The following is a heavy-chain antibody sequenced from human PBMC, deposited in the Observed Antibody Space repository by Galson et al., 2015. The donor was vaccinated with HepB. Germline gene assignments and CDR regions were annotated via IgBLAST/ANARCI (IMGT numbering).Heavy chain of an antibody. CDR3: ARRYCTSSSCSGVHFYYYGLDV. Sequence: SGAEVKKPGESVRISWQGSGYTFRNYWITWGRQVPGKGLERLGGIETGGPYTQLKPSFEGRITMSVDRSIDTAYLQWSGLRTSDTGIYYCARRYCTSSSCSGVHFYYYGLDVWGQGTTVTVSS. J-gene: IGHJ6*02. V-gene: IGHV5-10-1*01. CDR2: IETGGPYT. CDR1: GYTFRNYW. D-gene: IGHD2-8*01.